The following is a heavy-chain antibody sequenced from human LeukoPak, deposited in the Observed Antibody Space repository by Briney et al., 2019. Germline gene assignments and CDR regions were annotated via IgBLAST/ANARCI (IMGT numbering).Heavy chain of an antibody. D-gene: IGHD3-10*01. J-gene: IGHJ4*02. V-gene: IGHV1-2*02. CDR1: GYTFTGYY. Sequence: ASVKVSCKASGYTFTGYYMHWVRQAPGQGLEWMGWINPNSGGTNYAQKFQGRVTMTRDTSISTAYMELSRLRSDDTAVYYCARVYGSGIGFDYWGQGTLVTVPS. CDR2: INPNSGGT. CDR3: ARVYGSGIGFDY.